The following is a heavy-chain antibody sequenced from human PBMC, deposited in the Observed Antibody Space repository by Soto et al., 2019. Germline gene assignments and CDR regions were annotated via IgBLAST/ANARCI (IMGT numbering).Heavy chain of an antibody. CDR1: GFTFSSYA. Sequence: GGSLRLSCAASGFTFSSYAMSWVRQAPGKGLEWVSAISGSGGSTYYADSVKGRFTISRDNSKNTLYLQMNSLRAEDTAVYYCAKDYYDSSGYYPGDYWGQGTLVTVSS. J-gene: IGHJ4*02. D-gene: IGHD3-22*01. CDR3: AKDYYDSSGYYPGDY. CDR2: ISGSGGST. V-gene: IGHV3-23*01.